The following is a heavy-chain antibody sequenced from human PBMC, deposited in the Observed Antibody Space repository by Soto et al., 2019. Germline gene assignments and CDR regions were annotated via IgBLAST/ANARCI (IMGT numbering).Heavy chain of an antibody. Sequence: LRLSCAASGFTFSSYWMHWVRQAPGKGLVWVSRINSDGSTTTYADSVKGRFTIYRDNAKNTLYLQMNSLRVDDTAVYYCANFLVGASWGQGTLVTVS. V-gene: IGHV3-74*01. CDR2: INSDGSTT. D-gene: IGHD3-16*01. J-gene: IGHJ4*02. CDR1: GFTFSSYW. CDR3: ANFLVGAS.